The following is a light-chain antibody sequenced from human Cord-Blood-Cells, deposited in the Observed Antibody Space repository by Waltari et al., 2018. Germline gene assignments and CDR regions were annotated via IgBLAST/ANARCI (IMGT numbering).Light chain of an antibody. CDR2: EGS. CDR3: CSYAGSWV. V-gene: IGLV2-23*01. Sequence: QSALTQPASVSGSPGQPLTLSCTATSSDVGSYNRVSWYQQHPGKAPKLMIYEGSKRPSGVSNRFSGSKSGNTASLTISGLQAEDEADYYCCSYAGSWVFGGGTKLTVL. CDR1: SSDVGSYNR. J-gene: IGLJ3*02.